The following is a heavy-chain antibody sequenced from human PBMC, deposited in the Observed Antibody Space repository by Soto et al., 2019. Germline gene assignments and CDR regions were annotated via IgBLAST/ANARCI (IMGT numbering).Heavy chain of an antibody. Sequence: QVPLQQWGAGLLKPSETLSLTCAVYGGSFSGYYGSWIRQPPVKGLEWIGEINHSGSTNYNPSLKSRGTISVDTSKNQFSLKLSSVTAADTAVYYCARGRRGSGYYYCMDVWGQGTTVTVSS. CDR1: GGSFSGYY. D-gene: IGHD3-16*01. CDR2: INHSGST. CDR3: ARGRRGSGYYYCMDV. J-gene: IGHJ6*02. V-gene: IGHV4-34*01.